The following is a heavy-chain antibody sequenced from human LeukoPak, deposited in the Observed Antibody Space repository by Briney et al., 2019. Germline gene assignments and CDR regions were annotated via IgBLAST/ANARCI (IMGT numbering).Heavy chain of an antibody. V-gene: IGHV4-59*08. CDR1: GDSISNYY. D-gene: IGHD2-2*03. Sequence: SETLSLTCTVSGDSISNYYWNWIRQPPGKGLEWIGYSYYSGSTNYNPSLKSRVTILVDASKKYFSLNLSSVTAADTAVYYCARRRAMDRSDALDTSGPGTMVTVSS. CDR2: SYYSGST. J-gene: IGHJ3*02. CDR3: ARRRAMDRSDALDT.